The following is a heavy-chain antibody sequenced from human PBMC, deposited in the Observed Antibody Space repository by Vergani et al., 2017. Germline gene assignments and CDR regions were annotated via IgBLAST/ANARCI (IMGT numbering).Heavy chain of an antibody. CDR3: ASVVEAALQYYFDY. Sequence: QVQLQESGPGLVKPSETLSLTCTVSGGSISSYYWSWIRQPPGKGLEWIGYIYYSGSTNYNPSLKSRVTISVDTSKNQFSLKLSSVTAADTAVYYCASVVEAALQYYFDYWGQGTLVTVSS. CDR2: IYYSGST. J-gene: IGHJ4*02. V-gene: IGHV4-59*01. D-gene: IGHD3-22*01. CDR1: GGSISSYY.